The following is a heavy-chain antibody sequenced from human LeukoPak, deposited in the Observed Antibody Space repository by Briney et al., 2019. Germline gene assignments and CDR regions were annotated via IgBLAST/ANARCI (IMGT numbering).Heavy chain of an antibody. CDR1: GFTFSSYS. D-gene: IGHD1-1*01. CDR3: ARGSTTRSHDAFDI. V-gene: IGHV3-21*01. J-gene: IGHJ3*02. CDR2: ISSSSSYI. Sequence: GGSLRLSCAASGFTFSSYSMNWVRQAPGKGLEWVSSISSSSSYIYYADSVKGRFTISRDNAKNSLYLQMNSLRAEDTAVYYCARGSTTRSHDAFDIWGQGTMVTVSS.